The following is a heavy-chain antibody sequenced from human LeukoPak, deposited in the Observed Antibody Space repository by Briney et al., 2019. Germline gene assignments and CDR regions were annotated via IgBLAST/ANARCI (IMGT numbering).Heavy chain of an antibody. Sequence: PSETLSLTCTVSGYSISSGYYWGWIRQPPGKGLEWIGRIYTSGSTNYNPSLKSRVTMSVDTSKNQFSLKLSSVTAADTAVYYCARVGSSSSWWFDPWGQGTLVTVSS. CDR2: IYTSGST. CDR3: ARVGSSSSWWFDP. D-gene: IGHD6-6*01. V-gene: IGHV4-38-2*02. J-gene: IGHJ5*02. CDR1: GYSISSGYY.